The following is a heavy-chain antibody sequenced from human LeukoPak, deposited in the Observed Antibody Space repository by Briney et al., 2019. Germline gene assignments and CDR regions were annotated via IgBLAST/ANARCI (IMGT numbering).Heavy chain of an antibody. Sequence: GGSLRLSCVASGFTLSRYWMHWVRQVPGKGLEWVSRINEDASTITYADSVKGRFTISRDNAKNTLYLQMNSLRAEDAAVYFCVRDLILVWTPGDDFDHWGQGTLVTVSS. CDR1: GFTLSRYW. D-gene: IGHD3-16*01. CDR3: VRDLILVWTPGDDFDH. J-gene: IGHJ4*02. CDR2: INEDASTI. V-gene: IGHV3-74*03.